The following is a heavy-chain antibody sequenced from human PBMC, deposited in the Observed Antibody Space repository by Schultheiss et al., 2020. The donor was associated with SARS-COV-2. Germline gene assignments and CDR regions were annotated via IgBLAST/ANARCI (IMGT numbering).Heavy chain of an antibody. CDR3: ARETGVACDY. D-gene: IGHD2-15*01. J-gene: IGHJ4*02. CDR2: IYYSGST. V-gene: IGHV4-39*07. CDR1: GDSITRSTYF. Sequence: SQTLSLTCTVSGDSITRSTYFWGWVRQPPGKGLEWIGSIYYSGSTYYNPSLKSRVTISVDTSKNQFSLKLTSVIAADTAVYYCARETGVACDYWGQGTLVTVSS.